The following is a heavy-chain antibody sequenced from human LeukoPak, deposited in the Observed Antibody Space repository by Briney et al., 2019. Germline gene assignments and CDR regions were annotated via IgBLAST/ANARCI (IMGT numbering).Heavy chain of an antibody. Sequence: QPGRSLRLSCAASGFTFSSYGVHWVRQAPCKGLEWVAVIWYDGSNKYYADSVKGRFTISRDNSKNTLYLQMNSLRAEDTAVYYCAKDISDSSGYYDPKFDYWGQGTLVTVSS. V-gene: IGHV3-33*06. CDR3: AKDISDSSGYYDPKFDY. CDR1: GFTFSSYG. CDR2: IWYDGSNK. D-gene: IGHD3-22*01. J-gene: IGHJ4*02.